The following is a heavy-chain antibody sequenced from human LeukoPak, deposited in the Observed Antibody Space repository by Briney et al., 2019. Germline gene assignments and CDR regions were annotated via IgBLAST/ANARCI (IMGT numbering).Heavy chain of an antibody. Sequence: GGSLRLSCAASTFSFRNFAMSWVRLAPGKGLEWVSGISDSGHRTDYADSVEGRFTISRDNSKDTLYLQMDSLRAEDTALYYCARKKWEPTSNDAFDIWGQGTMVTVSS. D-gene: IGHD1-26*01. V-gene: IGHV3-23*01. CDR2: ISDSGHRT. CDR1: TFSFRNFA. CDR3: ARKKWEPTSNDAFDI. J-gene: IGHJ3*02.